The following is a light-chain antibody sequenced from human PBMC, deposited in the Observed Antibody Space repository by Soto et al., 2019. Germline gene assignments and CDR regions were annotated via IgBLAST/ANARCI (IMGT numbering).Light chain of an antibody. CDR2: GAS. Sequence: EIVMTQSPATLSVSPGERATLSCRASQSVSSNLAWYQQKPGQGPRLLIYGASTRATGIPARFSGSGSGTEFTLTISSLQSEDFAVYYCQQYTNWPPSTFGQGTKLEIK. V-gene: IGKV3-15*01. CDR3: QQYTNWPPST. CDR1: QSVSSN. J-gene: IGKJ2*01.